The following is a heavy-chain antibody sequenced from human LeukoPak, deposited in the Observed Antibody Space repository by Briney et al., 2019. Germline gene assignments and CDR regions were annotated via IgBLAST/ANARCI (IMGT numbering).Heavy chain of an antibody. D-gene: IGHD5-12*01. CDR1: GFTFSSYW. Sequence: GGSLRLSCAASGFTFSSYWMSWVRQAPGKGLEWVANIKQDGSEKYYVDSVKGRFTISRDNAKNSLYLQMNSLRAEDTAVYYCARCGEGYSGYDRSYYYYMDVWGKGTTVTISS. CDR3: ARCGEGYSGYDRSYYYYMDV. CDR2: IKQDGSEK. V-gene: IGHV3-7*03. J-gene: IGHJ6*03.